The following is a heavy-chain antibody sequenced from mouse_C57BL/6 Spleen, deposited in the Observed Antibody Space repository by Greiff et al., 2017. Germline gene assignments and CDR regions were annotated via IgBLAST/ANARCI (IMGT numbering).Heavy chain of an antibody. CDR1: GYTFTGYW. CDR2: ILPGGGGT. J-gene: IGHJ3*01. D-gene: IGHD2-4*01. V-gene: IGHV1-9*01. CDR3: ARGYDYDRAWFAY. Sequence: QVQLQQSGAELMKPGASVKLSCKATGYTFTGYWIEWVKQRPGHGLEWIGEILPGGGGTNYNEKFKGKATFTADTSSNTAYMQLSSLTTEDSAIYYCARGYDYDRAWFAYWGQGTLVTVSA.